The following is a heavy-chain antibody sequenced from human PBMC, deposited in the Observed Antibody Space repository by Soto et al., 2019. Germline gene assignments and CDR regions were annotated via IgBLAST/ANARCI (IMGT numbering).Heavy chain of an antibody. CDR2: IYHSGST. V-gene: IGHV4-38-2*01. J-gene: IGHJ4*02. CDR3: ARPHYDSDGLFDY. CDR1: GYSISSGYD. D-gene: IGHD3-16*01. Sequence: ETLCLTCAVSGYSISSGYDCGWIRQPPGKGLEWIGSIYHSGSTYYNPSLKSRVTISVDPSKNQFSLKLSSVTAADTAVYSCARPHYDSDGLFDYWGQGSLVTVSS.